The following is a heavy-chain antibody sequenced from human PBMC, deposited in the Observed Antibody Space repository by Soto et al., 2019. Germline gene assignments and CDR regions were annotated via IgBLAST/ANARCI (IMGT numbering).Heavy chain of an antibody. D-gene: IGHD4-17*01. CDR1: GGSFSGYY. V-gene: IGHV4-34*01. CDR3: AIWTTVNTISSDY. J-gene: IGHJ4*02. Sequence: PSETLSLTCAVYGGSFSGYYWSWIRQPPGKGLEWIGEINHSGSTNYNPSLKSRVTISVDTSKNQFSLKLSSVTAADTAVYYCAIWTTVNTISSDYWGQGTLVTVSS. CDR2: INHSGST.